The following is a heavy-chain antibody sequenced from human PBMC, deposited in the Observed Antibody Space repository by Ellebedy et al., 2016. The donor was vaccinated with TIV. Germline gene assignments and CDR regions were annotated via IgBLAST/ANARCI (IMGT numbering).Heavy chain of an antibody. J-gene: IGHJ1*01. CDR2: ISSSGRVK. V-gene: IGHV3-48*03. CDR1: GFTFSSYE. Sequence: GESLKISCEASGFTFSSYEMTLVRQVSVTGLEWVSYISSSGRVKYADSVKGRFTVSRDNARNSLYLQMSSLRAEDTAVYYCVKASAVADWGQGTLVTVSS. D-gene: IGHD6-19*01. CDR3: VKASAVAD.